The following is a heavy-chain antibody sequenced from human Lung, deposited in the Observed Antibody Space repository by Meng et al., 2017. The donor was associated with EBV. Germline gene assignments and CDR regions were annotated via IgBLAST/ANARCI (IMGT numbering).Heavy chain of an antibody. J-gene: IGHJ4*02. V-gene: IGHV1-3*01. CDR3: AREADGATFDY. Sequence: VQLLQSWGCGKKAAVSMKVSCKSSGYTCTTYAMHWVRQAPGQRLEWMGWISGYNGNTNYAQKLQGRVTMTTDTSTSTAYMELRSLRSDDTAVYYCAREADGATFDYWGQGTLVTVSS. CDR1: GYTCTTYA. CDR2: ISGYNGNT. D-gene: IGHD1-26*01.